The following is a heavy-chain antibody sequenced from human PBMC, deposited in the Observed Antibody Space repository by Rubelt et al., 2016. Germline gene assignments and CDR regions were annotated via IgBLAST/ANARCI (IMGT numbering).Heavy chain of an antibody. V-gene: IGHV3-30*18. J-gene: IGHJ5*02. CDR3: AKVEQQLRLNWFDP. Sequence: HWVRQAPGKGLEWVAVISYDGSNKYYADSVKGRFTISRDNSKNTLYLQMNSLRAEDTAVYYCAKVEQQLRLNWFDPWGQGTLVTVSS. CDR2: ISYDGSNK. D-gene: IGHD6-13*01.